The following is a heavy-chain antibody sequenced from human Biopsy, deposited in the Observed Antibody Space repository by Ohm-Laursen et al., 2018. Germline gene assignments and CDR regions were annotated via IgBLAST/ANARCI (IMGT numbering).Heavy chain of an antibody. D-gene: IGHD4-23*01. J-gene: IGHJ4*02. CDR1: GFTFGDSA. V-gene: IGHV3-73*01. CDR2: IRSKVNNYAT. Sequence: GSLRLSCAASGFTFGDSAMHWVRQASGKGLEWIGRIRSKVNNYATAYAVSVTGRFTISRDDSKNTAYLQMNSLKTEDTAVYYCTTYDNSGDYRDYWGQGTQVTVSS. CDR3: TTYDNSGDYRDY.